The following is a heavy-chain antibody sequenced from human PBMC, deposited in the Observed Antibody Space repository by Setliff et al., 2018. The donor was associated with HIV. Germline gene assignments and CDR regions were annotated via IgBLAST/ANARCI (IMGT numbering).Heavy chain of an antibody. V-gene: IGHV4-31*03. Sequence: PSETLSLTCTVSGDSINTDGLYWTWIRQHPATGLEWIGYIHYNGITYYNPSLESRVSISVDLSKNQFSLKLNSVTAADTAVYYCARTKGGSKHGSFWDSWGQGILVTVS. J-gene: IGHJ5*02. CDR3: ARTKGGSKHGSFWDS. CDR2: IHYNGIT. CDR1: GDSINTDGLY. D-gene: IGHD3-10*01.